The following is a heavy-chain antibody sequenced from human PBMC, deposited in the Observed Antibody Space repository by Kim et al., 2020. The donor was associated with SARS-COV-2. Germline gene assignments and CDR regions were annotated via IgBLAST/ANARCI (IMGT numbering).Heavy chain of an antibody. J-gene: IGHJ3*02. CDR3: AREVIATTDTDGFDI. D-gene: IGHD6-13*01. CDR1: GGSISSDNYY. CDR2: IYYSGTT. V-gene: IGHV4-31*03. Sequence: SETLSLTCIVSGGSISSDNYYWSWVRQDPGKGLEWIGYIYYSGTTYYNPSLKSRVTISVDTSKNRFSLKLTSVTAADAAMYYCAREVIATTDTDGFDIWGHGTMVTVSS.